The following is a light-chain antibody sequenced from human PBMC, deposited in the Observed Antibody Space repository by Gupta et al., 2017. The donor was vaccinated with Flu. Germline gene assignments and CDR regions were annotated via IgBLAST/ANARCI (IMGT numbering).Light chain of an antibody. CDR1: DSNIGAGYD. CDR2: DNT. CDR3: QSYDSSLNNWV. J-gene: IGLJ3*02. V-gene: IGLV1-40*01. Sequence: QSVLTPPPSVSGAPGQRVTISCTGSDSNIGAGYDVHWYQQVPGTAPKLRFYDNTDRPSGVPDRFSGSKSGASASLAITGLQAEDEADYYCQSYDSSLNNWVFGGGTKLTVL.